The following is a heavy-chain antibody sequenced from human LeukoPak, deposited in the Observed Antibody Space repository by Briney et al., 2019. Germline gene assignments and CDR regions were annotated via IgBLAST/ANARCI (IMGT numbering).Heavy chain of an antibody. J-gene: IGHJ6*02. D-gene: IGHD6-13*01. Sequence: PSETLSLTCTVSGGSISSYFWGWIRQPPGKGLEWIGYIYYSGSTNYNPSLKSRVTISVDTSKNQFSLKLSSVTAADTAVYYCARLRSSWYGMDVWGQGATVTVSS. CDR1: GGSISSYF. V-gene: IGHV4-59*08. CDR3: ARLRSSWYGMDV. CDR2: IYYSGST.